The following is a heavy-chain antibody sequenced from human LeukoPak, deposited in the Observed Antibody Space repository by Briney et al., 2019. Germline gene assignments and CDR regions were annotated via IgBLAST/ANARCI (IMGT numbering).Heavy chain of an antibody. Sequence: GASVKVSCKASGGTFSSYAINWVRQAPGQGLEWMGRIIPILGIANYAQKFQGRVTITADKSTSTAYMELSSLRSEDTAVYYCARAASSSSPFDYWGQGTLVTVSS. J-gene: IGHJ4*02. V-gene: IGHV1-69*04. D-gene: IGHD6-6*01. CDR1: GGTFSSYA. CDR2: IIPILGIA. CDR3: ARAASSSSPFDY.